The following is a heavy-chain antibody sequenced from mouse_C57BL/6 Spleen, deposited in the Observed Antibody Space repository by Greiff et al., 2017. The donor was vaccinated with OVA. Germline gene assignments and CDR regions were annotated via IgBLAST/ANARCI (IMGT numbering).Heavy chain of an antibody. V-gene: IGHV7-3*01. Sequence: DVKLVESGGGLVQPGGSLSLSCAASGFTFTDYYMSWVRQPPGKALGWLGFIRNKANGYTTEYSASVKGRFTISRDNSQSILYLQMNALRAEDSATYYCASLYGSSYAYFDYWGQGTTLTVSS. CDR1: GFTFTDYY. J-gene: IGHJ2*01. D-gene: IGHD1-1*01. CDR2: IRNKANGYTT. CDR3: ASLYGSSYAYFDY.